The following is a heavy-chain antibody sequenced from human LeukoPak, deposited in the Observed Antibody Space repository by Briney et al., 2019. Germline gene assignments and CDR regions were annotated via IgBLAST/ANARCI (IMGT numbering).Heavy chain of an antibody. V-gene: IGHV4-38-2*02. CDR3: ASSLLETLEYFDF. Sequence: SETLSLTCIVSGYSISSDYYWGWIRQPPGKGLEWIGSIYHSGSTYYNPSLKSRVTISLDTSKNQFSLKLSSVTAADTAIYYCASSLLETLEYFDFWGQGTLVTVSS. J-gene: IGHJ4*02. CDR1: GYSISSDYY. CDR2: IYHSGST.